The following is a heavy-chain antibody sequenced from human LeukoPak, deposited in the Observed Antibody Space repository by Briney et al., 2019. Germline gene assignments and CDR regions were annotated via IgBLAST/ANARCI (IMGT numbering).Heavy chain of an antibody. CDR2: ISSSGSTI. V-gene: IGHV3-11*01. Sequence: PGGSLRLSCAASGFTFSDYYMSWIRQAPGKGLEWISYISSSGSTIYYADSVKGRFTISRDNAKNSLYLQMNSLRAEDTAVYYCAKPVMTTVTTHYFDYWGQGTLVTVSS. CDR1: GFTFSDYY. D-gene: IGHD4-17*01. J-gene: IGHJ4*02. CDR3: AKPVMTTVTTHYFDY.